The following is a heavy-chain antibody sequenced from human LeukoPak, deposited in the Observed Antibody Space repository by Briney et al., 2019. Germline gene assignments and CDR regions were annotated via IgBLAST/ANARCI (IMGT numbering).Heavy chain of an antibody. J-gene: IGHJ4*02. CDR2: INPNGGGT. CDR1: GFTFTGYY. CDR3: ARSYGSESSYFYY. V-gene: IGHV1-2*02. Sequence: GSVKVSCTASGFTFTGYYMHWVRQAPGQGLERVGLINPNGGGTNYAESLQGRFTMTRDTSISTAYKELSRLRSDGTAVYYCARSYGSESSYFYYWGQGTLVTVSS. D-gene: IGHD3-10*01.